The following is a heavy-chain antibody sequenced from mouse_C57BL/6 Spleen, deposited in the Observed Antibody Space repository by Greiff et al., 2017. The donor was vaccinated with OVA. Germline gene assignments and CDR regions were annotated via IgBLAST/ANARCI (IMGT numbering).Heavy chain of an antibody. J-gene: IGHJ2*01. CDR1: GYPFPEYT. CDR3: ARHEGGTGPFDY. V-gene: IGHV1-62-2*01. CDR2: FYPGSGSI. D-gene: IGHD4-1*01. Sequence: VKVVESGAELVKPGASVKLSCKASGYPFPEYTIHWVKPRSGQGLEWIGWFYPGSGSIKYNEQFKDKATLTADKSSSTVYMELSRLTAEDSAVYCCARHEGGTGPFDYWGQGTTLTVSS.